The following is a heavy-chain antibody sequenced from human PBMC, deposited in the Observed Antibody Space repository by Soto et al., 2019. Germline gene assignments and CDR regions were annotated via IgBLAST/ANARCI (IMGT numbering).Heavy chain of an antibody. Sequence: SQTLSLTFAISGDSVSSNTSAWKWIRSSPSRVLEWLGRTYYRSSWRHDYAVSVKSRITVNPDTSKNDFSMQLNSVTPDDTAVYYCAWSVAVSGFDLWGQGTMVTVYS. D-gene: IGHD3-3*01. V-gene: IGHV6-1*01. CDR2: TYYRSSWRH. CDR3: AWSVAVSGFDL. CDR1: GDSVSSNTSA. J-gene: IGHJ4*01.